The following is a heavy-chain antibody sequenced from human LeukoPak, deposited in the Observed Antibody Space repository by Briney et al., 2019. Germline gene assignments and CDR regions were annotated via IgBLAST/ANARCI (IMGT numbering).Heavy chain of an antibody. V-gene: IGHV3-23*01. CDR2: ISGSGGST. D-gene: IGHD3-22*01. Sequence: PGGSLGLSCAVSGFTLSNYGMSWVRQAPGKGLEWVAGISGSGGSTNYADSVKGRFTISRDNPKNTLYLQMNSLRAEDTAVYFCAKRGVVIRVILVGFHKEAYYFDSWGQGALVIVSS. CDR1: GFTLSNYG. J-gene: IGHJ4*02. CDR3: AKRGVVIRVILVGFHKEAYYFDS.